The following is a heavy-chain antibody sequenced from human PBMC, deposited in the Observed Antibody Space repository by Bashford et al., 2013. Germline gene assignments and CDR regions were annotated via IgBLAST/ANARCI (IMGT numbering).Heavy chain of an antibody. Sequence: WVRQMPGKGLEWMGIIYPGDSDTRYSPSFQGQVTISADKSISTAYLQWSSLKASDTAMYYCARGDCSGGSCYPEDAFDIWGQGTMVTVSS. J-gene: IGHJ3*02. V-gene: IGHV5-51*01. CDR2: IYPGDSDT. CDR3: ARGDCSGGSCYPEDAFDI. D-gene: IGHD2-15*01.